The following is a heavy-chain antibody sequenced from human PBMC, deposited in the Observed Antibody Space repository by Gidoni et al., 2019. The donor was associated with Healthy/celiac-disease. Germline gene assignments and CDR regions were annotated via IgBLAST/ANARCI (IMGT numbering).Heavy chain of an antibody. CDR3: AKSSWSGYYYGMDV. CDR2: IYSGGST. V-gene: IGHV3-53*02. CDR1: GFSVSSNY. D-gene: IGHD6-13*01. Sequence: EVQLVETGGGLIQPGGSLRLSCAASGFSVSSNYMSWVRQAPGKGLEWVSGIYSGGSTYYADSVKGRFTISRDNSKNTLYLQMNSLRAEDTAVYYCAKSSWSGYYYGMDVWGQGTTVTVSS. J-gene: IGHJ6*02.